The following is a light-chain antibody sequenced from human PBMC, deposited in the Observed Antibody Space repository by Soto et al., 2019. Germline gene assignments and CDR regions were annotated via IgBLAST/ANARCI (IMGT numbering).Light chain of an antibody. Sequence: EIVLMQSPGTLSLSPGERATLSCRASQTLRRTYIAWYQQKPGQAPRVLIYGASKRATGIPDRFSGSGSGTDFSLTISRLEPEDFAVYYCQQYSKWPPWTFGPGTKVEIK. CDR3: QQYSKWPPWT. CDR1: QTLRRTY. CDR2: GAS. V-gene: IGKV3-20*01. J-gene: IGKJ1*01.